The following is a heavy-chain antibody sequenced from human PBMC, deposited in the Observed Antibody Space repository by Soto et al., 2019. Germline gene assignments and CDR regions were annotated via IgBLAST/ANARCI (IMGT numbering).Heavy chain of an antibody. CDR1: GCTFSNDNFY. J-gene: IGHJ4*02. D-gene: IGHD3-16*01. CDR3: ARGLTMGQLPSHFDY. V-gene: IGHV4-61*01. Sequence: PSETLSLTCTASGCTFSNDNFYWSWHRPPPGQGLEWIGYVHCSGITNYNPSLKRRVTISVDTSRNQFSLRLSSVTAADTAVYYCARGLTMGQLPSHFDYWGQGTLVTVSS. CDR2: VHCSGIT.